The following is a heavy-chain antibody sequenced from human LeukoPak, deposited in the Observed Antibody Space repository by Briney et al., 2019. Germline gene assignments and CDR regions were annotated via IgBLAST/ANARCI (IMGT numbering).Heavy chain of an antibody. CDR3: ARDIPYDFWSGYYTH. J-gene: IGHJ4*02. V-gene: IGHV3-66*02. CDR2: IYSGGST. Sequence: PGGSLRLSCAASGFTVSSNYMSWVRQAPGKGLEWVSVIYSGGSTYYADSVKGRFIISRDNSKNTLYLQMNSLRAEDTAVYYCARDIPYDFWSGYYTHWGQGTLVTVSS. CDR1: GFTVSSNY. D-gene: IGHD3-3*01.